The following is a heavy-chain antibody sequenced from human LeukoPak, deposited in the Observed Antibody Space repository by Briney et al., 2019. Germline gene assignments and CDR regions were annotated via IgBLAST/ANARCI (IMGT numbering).Heavy chain of an antibody. J-gene: IGHJ4*02. V-gene: IGHV3-21*01. CDR3: ARFQSGSYYSDY. CDR2: INPTSTSI. D-gene: IGHD1-26*01. CDR1: GFTFSDYS. Sequence: PGGSLRLSCAASGFTFSDYSINWVRQAPGKGLEWVSSINPTSTSIYYADAVKGRFTISRDNAKNSLYLQMDSLRDEDTAVYFCARFQSGSYYSDYWGQGTLVTVSS.